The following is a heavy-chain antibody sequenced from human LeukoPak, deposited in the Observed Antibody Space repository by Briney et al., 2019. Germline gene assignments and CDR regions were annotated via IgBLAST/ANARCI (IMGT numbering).Heavy chain of an antibody. CDR1: GYTFTSYG. CDR2: IGTYNGHT. J-gene: IGHJ4*02. CDR3: ARMSNWKYQGFES. V-gene: IGHV1-18*01. Sequence: ASVKVSCKASGYTFTSYGINWVRQAPGQGLEWMGWIGTYNGHTNYAQRLQGRITLTTDTSTSTAYMELRSLRSDDTAVYYCARMSNWKYQGFESWGQGTLVTVSS. D-gene: IGHD1-7*01.